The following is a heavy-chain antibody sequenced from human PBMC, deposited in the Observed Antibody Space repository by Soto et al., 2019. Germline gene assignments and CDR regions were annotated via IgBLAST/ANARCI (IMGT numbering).Heavy chain of an antibody. CDR3: ARDFMTDDAFDI. V-gene: IGHV4-59*01. J-gene: IGHJ3*02. Sequence: PSETLSLTCTVAGGSISSYYGSWIRQPPGKGLEWIGYIYYSGSTNYNPSLKSRVTISVDTSKNQFSLKLSSVTAADTAVYYCARDFMTDDAFDIWGQGTMVTVSS. CDR2: IYYSGST. D-gene: IGHD2-21*02. CDR1: GGSISSYY.